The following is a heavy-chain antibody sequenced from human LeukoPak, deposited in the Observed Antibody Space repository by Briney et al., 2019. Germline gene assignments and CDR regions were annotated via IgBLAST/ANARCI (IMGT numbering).Heavy chain of an antibody. V-gene: IGHV4-61*02. CDR3: ARHVGLPEAYYYDSSGYYYGWFDP. J-gene: IGHJ5*02. Sequence: PSETLSLTCTVSGGSISSGSYHWSWIRQPAGKGLEWIGRIYTSGSTNYNPSLKSRVTISGDTSKNQFSLKLSSVTAADTAVYYCARHVGLPEAYYYDSSGYYYGWFDPWGQGTLVTVSS. D-gene: IGHD3-22*01. CDR1: GGSISSGSYH. CDR2: IYTSGST.